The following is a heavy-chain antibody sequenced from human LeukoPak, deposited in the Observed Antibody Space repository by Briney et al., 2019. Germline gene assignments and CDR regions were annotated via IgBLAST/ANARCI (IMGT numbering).Heavy chain of an antibody. CDR1: GFTFSSYA. Sequence: PGGSLRLSCAASGFTFSSYAMSWARQAPGKGLEWVSSISGSGGSTYYADSVKGRFTISRDNSKNTLYLQMNTLRAEDTATYYCAIISGSLNYYYGMDVWGQGTTVTVSS. CDR2: ISGSGGST. CDR3: AIISGSLNYYYGMDV. D-gene: IGHD1-26*01. J-gene: IGHJ6*02. V-gene: IGHV3-23*01.